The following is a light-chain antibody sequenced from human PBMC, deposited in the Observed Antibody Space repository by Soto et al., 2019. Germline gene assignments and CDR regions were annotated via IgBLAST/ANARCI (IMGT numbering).Light chain of an antibody. V-gene: IGLV4-69*01. CDR1: SGHTTYA. J-gene: IGLJ3*02. Sequence: QLVLTQSPSASASLWASVKLTCTLNSGHTTYAIAWHQQQPEKGPRYLMKVNGDGRHNKGDGIPDRFSGSSSGAERYLTISCLLSEDEGDYYCQTWGTGVQVFGGGTKLTVL. CDR3: QTWGTGVQV. CDR2: VNGDGRH.